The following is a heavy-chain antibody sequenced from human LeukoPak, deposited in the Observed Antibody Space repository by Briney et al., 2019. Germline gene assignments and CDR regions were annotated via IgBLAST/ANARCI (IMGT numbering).Heavy chain of an antibody. D-gene: IGHD6-13*01. Sequence: SETLSLTCTVSGGSISSGDHYWSWIRQPPGKGLEWIGYIYYSGSTYYNPSLKSRVTISVDTSKNQFSLKLSSVTAADTAVYYCARETAFWAAAGTPSWFDPWGQGTLVTVSS. J-gene: IGHJ5*02. V-gene: IGHV4-30-4*08. CDR3: ARETAFWAAAGTPSWFDP. CDR2: IYYSGST. CDR1: GGSISSGDHY.